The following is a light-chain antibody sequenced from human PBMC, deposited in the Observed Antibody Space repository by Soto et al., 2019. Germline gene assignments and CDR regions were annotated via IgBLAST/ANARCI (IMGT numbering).Light chain of an antibody. Sequence: DIQMTQSPSSLSASVGDRVTITCRASQDINNYLAWYRQRPGKVPKLLIYGATTLQPGVTSRFSGSGSGTDFTLTISSLQPEDVATYYCQNCKSAVFTFGPGTKVDIK. CDR1: QDINNY. J-gene: IGKJ3*01. CDR2: GAT. CDR3: QNCKSAVFT. V-gene: IGKV1-27*01.